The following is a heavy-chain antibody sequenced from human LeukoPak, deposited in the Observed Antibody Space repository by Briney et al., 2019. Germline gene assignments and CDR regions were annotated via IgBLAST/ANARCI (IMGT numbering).Heavy chain of an antibody. CDR2: IKSKTDGGTT. CDR1: GFTFSNAW. CDR3: TTSRITIFGVVILWFDP. J-gene: IGHJ5*02. Sequence: PGGSLRLSCAASGFTFSNAWMSWVRQAPGKGLEWVGRIKSKTDGGTTDYAAPVKGRFTISRDDSKNTLYLQMNSLKTEDTAVYYCTTSRITIFGVVILWFDPWGQGTLVTVSS. V-gene: IGHV3-15*01. D-gene: IGHD3-3*01.